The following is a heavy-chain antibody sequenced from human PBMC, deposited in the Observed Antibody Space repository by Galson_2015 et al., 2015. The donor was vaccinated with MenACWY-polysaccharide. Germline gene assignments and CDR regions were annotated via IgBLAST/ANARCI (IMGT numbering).Heavy chain of an antibody. CDR1: GFTFSNYA. Sequence: SLRLSCAASGFTFSNYAMSWVRQAPGKGLEWVSAISGTGGNTYYADSVRGRVTISRDNSKNTLHLQVNSLRAEDTAVYYCAKGRGPDTSGWAEAFDMWGQGTMVTVSS. V-gene: IGHV3-23*01. D-gene: IGHD6-19*01. CDR2: ISGTGGNT. J-gene: IGHJ3*02. CDR3: AKGRGPDTSGWAEAFDM.